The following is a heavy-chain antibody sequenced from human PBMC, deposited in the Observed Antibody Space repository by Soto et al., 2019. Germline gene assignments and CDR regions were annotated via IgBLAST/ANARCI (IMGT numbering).Heavy chain of an antibody. J-gene: IGHJ3*02. V-gene: IGHV5-51*01. D-gene: IGHD4-4*01. Sequence: GESLKISCKGSGYNFANYWIGWVRQMPGKGLEWMGMIFSGDSDTKNSPSLQGQITMSVDKSDSSAYLKWRSLKASDPVTSYWAGGHTTGSNAFKSWRQRTMVIFSS. CDR1: GYNFANYW. CDR3: AGGHTTGSNAFKS. CDR2: IFSGDSDT.